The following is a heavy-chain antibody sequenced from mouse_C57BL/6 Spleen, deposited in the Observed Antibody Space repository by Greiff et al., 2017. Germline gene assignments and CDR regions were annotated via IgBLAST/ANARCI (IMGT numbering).Heavy chain of an antibody. V-gene: IGHV3-6*01. Sequence: EVHLVESGPGLVKPSQSLSLTCSVTGYSITSGYYWNWIRQFPGNKLEWMGYISYDGSNNYNPSLKNRISITRDTSKNQFFLKLNSVTTEDTATYYCARERRYFDVWGTGTTVTVSS. CDR2: ISYDGSN. CDR3: ARERRYFDV. CDR1: GYSITSGYY. J-gene: IGHJ1*03.